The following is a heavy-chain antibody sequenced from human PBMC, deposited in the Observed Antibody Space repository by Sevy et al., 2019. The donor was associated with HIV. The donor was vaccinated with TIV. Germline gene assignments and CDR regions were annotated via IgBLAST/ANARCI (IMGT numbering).Heavy chain of an antibody. CDR1: GGSISSSSYY. J-gene: IGHJ5*02. CDR3: ARIPNDSSGYSPS. V-gene: IGHV4-39*01. CDR2: IYYSGRT. Sequence: SETLSLTCTVSGGSISSSSYYWGWIRQPPGKGLEWIGSIYYSGRTYYNPSLKSRVTISVDTSKNQFSLKLSSVTAADTAVYYCARIPNDSSGYSPSWGQGTLVTVSS. D-gene: IGHD3-22*01.